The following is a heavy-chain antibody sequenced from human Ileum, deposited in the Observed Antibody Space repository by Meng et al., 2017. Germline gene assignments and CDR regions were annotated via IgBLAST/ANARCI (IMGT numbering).Heavy chain of an antibody. CDR2: MNPNSGNT. CDR3: ARGLPYDFWSGYYCWFDP. J-gene: IGHJ5*02. V-gene: IGHV1-8*01. D-gene: IGHD3-3*01. Sequence: QRVPAGDQVKMRGDSGKCSCKASDETCTSYDSNCVRQATGQGIEWMGWMNPNSGNTGYAQKFQGRVTMTRNTSISTAYMELSSLRSEDTAVYYCARGLPYDFWSGYYCWFDPWGQGTLVTVSS. CDR1: DETCTSYD.